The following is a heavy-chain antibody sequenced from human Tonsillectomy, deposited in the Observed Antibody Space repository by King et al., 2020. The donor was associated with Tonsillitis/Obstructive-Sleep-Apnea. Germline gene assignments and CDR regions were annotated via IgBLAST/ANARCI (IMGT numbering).Heavy chain of an antibody. J-gene: IGHJ5*02. Sequence: QLVQSGAEVKKPGESLKISCKGSGYSFTSYWIGWVRQMPGKGLEWVGIIYPGDSDTRYSPSFQGQVTISADKYISTASLQWSSLKATDTAMYYCARHGDFGTYYDFLTLNWFDPWGQGTLVTVSS. CDR3: ARHGDFGTYYDFLTLNWFDP. D-gene: IGHD3-9*01. V-gene: IGHV5-51*01. CDR1: GYSFTSYW. CDR2: IYPGDSDT.